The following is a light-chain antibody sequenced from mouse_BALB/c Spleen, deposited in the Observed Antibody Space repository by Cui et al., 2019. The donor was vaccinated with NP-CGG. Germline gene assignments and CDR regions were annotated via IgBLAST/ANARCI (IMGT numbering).Light chain of an antibody. CDR2: GTN. Sequence: QPVVTQDSALTTSPGETVTLTCRSSNGAVTTSNYANWVQEKPDHLFTGLIGGTNNRAPGVPARFSGSLIGDKAALTITGAQTEDEAIYFCALWYSNHWVFGGGTKLTVL. V-gene: IGLV1*01. J-gene: IGLJ1*01. CDR1: NGAVTTSNY. CDR3: ALWYSNHWV.